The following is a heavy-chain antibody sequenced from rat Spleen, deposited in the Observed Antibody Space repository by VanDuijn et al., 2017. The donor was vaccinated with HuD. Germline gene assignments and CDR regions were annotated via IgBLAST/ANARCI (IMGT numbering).Heavy chain of an antibody. CDR3: ARHGLGVWYFDY. Sequence: EVQLVESDGGLVQPGRSLKLSCAASGFTFSDYYMAWVRQAPTKGLEWVATISSDGRRNYYRDSVKGRFTISRDNAKSTLYLQMNSLRSEDTATYYCARHGLGVWYFDYWGQGVMVTVSS. J-gene: IGHJ2*01. D-gene: IGHD5-1*01. CDR1: GFTFSDYY. CDR2: ISSDGRRN. V-gene: IGHV5-29*01.